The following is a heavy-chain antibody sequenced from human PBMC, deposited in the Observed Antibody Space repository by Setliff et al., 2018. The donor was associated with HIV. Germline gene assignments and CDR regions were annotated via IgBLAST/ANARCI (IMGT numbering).Heavy chain of an antibody. CDR1: GYTFTGYY. Sequence: ASVKVSCKASGYTFTGYYMHWVRQAPGQGLEWMGWINPDSVDTNYAQKFLGRVTMARDTSITTAYMELSSLRSDDTAVYYCARGGDDYGPGTWTFDFWGQGTLVTV. D-gene: IGHD3-10*01. CDR3: ARGGDDYGPGTWTFDF. J-gene: IGHJ4*02. CDR2: INPDSVDT. V-gene: IGHV1-2*02.